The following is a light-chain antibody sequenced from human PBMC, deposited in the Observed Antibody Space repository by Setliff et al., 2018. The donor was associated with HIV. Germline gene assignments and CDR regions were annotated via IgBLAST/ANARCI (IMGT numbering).Light chain of an antibody. J-gene: IGLJ1*01. CDR3: QVWDSSSDHPYD. CDR1: NIGSKS. V-gene: IGLV3-21*04. Sequence: SYELTQPPSVSVAPGKTARITCGGNNIGSKSVHWYQQKPGQAPVLVISYDSDRPSGIPERFSGSNSGNTATLTISRVEAGDEADYYCQVWDSSSDHPYDFGTGTKVTVL. CDR2: YDS.